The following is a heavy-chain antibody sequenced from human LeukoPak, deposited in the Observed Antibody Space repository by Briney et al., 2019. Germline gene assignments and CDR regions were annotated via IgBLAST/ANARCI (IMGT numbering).Heavy chain of an antibody. V-gene: IGHV4-39*01. Sequence: SETLSLTCTVSGGSVTSSHFYWGWIRQPPGKGLEWIGSIYYSGSTYYNPSLESRVSIFVDTSKKQVSLNLISVTAADTAVYYCARLRDYYGSGGFDYWGQGTLVTVSS. CDR1: GGSVTSSHFY. CDR2: IYYSGST. CDR3: ARLRDYYGSGGFDY. J-gene: IGHJ4*02. D-gene: IGHD3-10*01.